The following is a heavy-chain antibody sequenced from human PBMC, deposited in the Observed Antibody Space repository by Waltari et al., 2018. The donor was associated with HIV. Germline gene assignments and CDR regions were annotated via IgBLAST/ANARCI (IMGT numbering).Heavy chain of an antibody. CDR3: ARSDTAYSSSSPFDY. Sequence: EVQLVESGGGLVQPGRSLRLSCAASGFTFDDYAMHWVRQVPGKSLEWVSGISWNSGSIAYADSVKGRFTLSRDNAKNSLYLQMNSLRAEDTALYYCARSDTAYSSSSPFDYWGQGTLVTVSS. V-gene: IGHV3-9*01. D-gene: IGHD6-6*01. CDR2: ISWNSGSI. J-gene: IGHJ4*02. CDR1: GFTFDDYA.